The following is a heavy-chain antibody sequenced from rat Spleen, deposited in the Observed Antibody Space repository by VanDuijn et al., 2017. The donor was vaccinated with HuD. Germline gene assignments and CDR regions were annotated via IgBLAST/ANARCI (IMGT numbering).Heavy chain of an antibody. Sequence: EVQLVESDGGLVQPGRSLKLSCATSGFTFSNYGIHWIRQAPTKGLEWVASISPSGGTTYYRDSMKGRFTISRENAKATLYLQMDSLRSEDTATYYCTRDRLGRVYYFDYWGQGVMVTVSS. CDR3: TRDRLGRVYYFDY. CDR2: ISPSGGTT. D-gene: IGHD1-11*01. CDR1: GFTFSNYG. V-gene: IGHV5-19*01. J-gene: IGHJ2*01.